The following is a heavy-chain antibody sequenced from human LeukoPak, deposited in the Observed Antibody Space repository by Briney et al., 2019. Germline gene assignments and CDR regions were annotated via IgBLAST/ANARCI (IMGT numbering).Heavy chain of an antibody. J-gene: IGHJ4*02. CDR1: GGPFSGYY. D-gene: IGHD5-18*01. CDR2: INHRGST. V-gene: IGHV4-34*01. Sequence: PSETLSLTCAVYGGPFSGYYWSWIRQPPGKGLEWIGEINHRGSTNYNPSLKSRVTISEDTSKNQFSLKLSSVTAADTAVYYCAKLAVDTPIGTDYWGQGSLVTVSS. CDR3: AKLAVDTPIGTDY.